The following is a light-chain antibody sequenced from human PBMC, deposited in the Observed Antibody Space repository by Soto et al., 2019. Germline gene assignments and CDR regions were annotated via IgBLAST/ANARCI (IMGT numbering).Light chain of an antibody. CDR1: QSVSSKY. J-gene: IGKJ3*01. CDR2: GAS. Sequence: DIVLPQSPGTLSLSPGETASLSCRASQSVSSKYLAWYQQKPGQAPRVLIYGASIRATGVPERFSGCGSGTDFTLTITRLEPEDFAVYYCQQFGSSLFTFGPGTKVDCK. V-gene: IGKV3-20*01. CDR3: QQFGSSLFT.